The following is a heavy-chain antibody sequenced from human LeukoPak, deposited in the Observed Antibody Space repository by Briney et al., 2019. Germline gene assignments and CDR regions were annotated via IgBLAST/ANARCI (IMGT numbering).Heavy chain of an antibody. CDR3: ARSDCGRIYCYVLDF. J-gene: IGHJ4*02. Sequence: SGGSLRLSCTGSGFTFSSHAMSWVRQAPGEGLEWVSAVGGTGDAPYYADSVKGRFTISRDYSKNTLFLQMNSLRDEDTALYYCARSDCGRIYCYVLDFWGQGTQVIVSS. V-gene: IGHV3-23*01. CDR1: GFTFSSHA. CDR2: VGGTGDAP. D-gene: IGHD2-21*01.